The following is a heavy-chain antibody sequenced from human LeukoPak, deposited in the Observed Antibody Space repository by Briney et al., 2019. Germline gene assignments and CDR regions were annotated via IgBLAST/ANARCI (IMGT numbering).Heavy chain of an antibody. CDR1: GFTFSNYA. CDR2: ISGSGDST. J-gene: IGHJ4*02. CDR3: AKGGWGTVLDY. Sequence: PGGSLRLSCAASGFTFSNYATPWVRQAPGKGLEWVSTISGSGDSTYYSDSVKGRFTISRDNSENTLYLQLNSLRAEDTAVYYCAKGGWGTVLDYWGQGTLVTVSP. D-gene: IGHD3-16*01. V-gene: IGHV3-23*01.